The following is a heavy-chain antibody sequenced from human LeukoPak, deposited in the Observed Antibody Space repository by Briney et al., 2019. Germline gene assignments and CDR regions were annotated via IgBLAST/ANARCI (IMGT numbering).Heavy chain of an antibody. J-gene: IGHJ4*02. CDR3: AREALCSSTSCQDY. CDR2: IYTSGST. V-gene: IGHV4-61*02. Sequence: PSETLSLTCTVSGGSISSGSYYWSWIRQPAVKGLEWIGRIYTSGSTNYNPSLKSRVTISVDTSKNQFSLKLSSVTAADTAVYYCAREALCSSTSCQDYWGQGTLVTVSS. D-gene: IGHD2-2*01. CDR1: GGSISSGSYY.